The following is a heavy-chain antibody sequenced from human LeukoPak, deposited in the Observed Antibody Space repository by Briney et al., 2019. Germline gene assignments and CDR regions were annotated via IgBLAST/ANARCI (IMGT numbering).Heavy chain of an antibody. CDR3: ARATVGATYLDY. CDR2: IHYSGST. V-gene: IGHV4-59*01. D-gene: IGHD1-26*01. CDR1: GGSITNYY. J-gene: IGHJ4*02. Sequence: TSETLSLTCTVSGGSITNYYWTWIRQPPGKGLEWIGYIHYSGSTNYNPSLKSRVTISVDTSKNQFSLKLSSVTAADTAVYYCARATVGATYLDYWGQGTLVTVSS.